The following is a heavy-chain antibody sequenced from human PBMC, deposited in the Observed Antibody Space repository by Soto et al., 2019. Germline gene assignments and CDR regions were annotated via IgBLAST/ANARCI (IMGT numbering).Heavy chain of an antibody. V-gene: IGHV1-46*01. CDR2: INPGYPAGRST. CDR3: AMEGIVAGATTGMDV. J-gene: IGHJ6*02. Sequence: QVQLVQSGAEVKKPGASVKVSCKASGYTLTTFFMHWVRQAPGQGLEWMGVINPGYPAGRSTTYEQKFQGRVNMTPDPSTSKVYMELSRVSSDDTDVYYCAMEGIVAGATTGMDVWGQGTTVTVSS. D-gene: IGHD1-26*01. CDR1: GYTLTTFF.